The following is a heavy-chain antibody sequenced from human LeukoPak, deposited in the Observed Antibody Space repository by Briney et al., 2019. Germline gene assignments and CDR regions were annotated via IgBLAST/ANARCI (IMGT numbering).Heavy chain of an antibody. Sequence: ASVKVSCKGSGYTFTSYDINWVRQATGQGLEWMGWMNPNSGNTGYAQKFQGRVTITRNTSISTAYMELSSLRSEDTAVYYCARSGFLEWLPFDYWGQGTLVTVSS. V-gene: IGHV1-8*01. CDR1: GYTFTSYD. CDR2: MNPNSGNT. D-gene: IGHD3-3*01. CDR3: ARSGFLEWLPFDY. J-gene: IGHJ4*02.